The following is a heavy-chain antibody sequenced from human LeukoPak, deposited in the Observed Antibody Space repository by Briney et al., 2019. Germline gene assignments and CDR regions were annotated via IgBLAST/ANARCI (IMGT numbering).Heavy chain of an antibody. CDR2: MNPNSGNT. D-gene: IGHD3-10*01. Sequence: GASVKVSCKASGYTFTSYDINWVRQATGQGLEWMGWMNPNSGNTGYAQKFQGRVTMTRNTSISTAYMELSSLRSEDTAVYYCARANFIWFGELDPYWGQGTLVTVSS. J-gene: IGHJ4*02. V-gene: IGHV1-8*01. CDR1: GYTFTSYD. CDR3: ARANFIWFGELDPY.